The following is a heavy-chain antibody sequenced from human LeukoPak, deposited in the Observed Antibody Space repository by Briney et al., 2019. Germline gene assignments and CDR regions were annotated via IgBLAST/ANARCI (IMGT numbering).Heavy chain of an antibody. D-gene: IGHD3-3*01. Sequence: SVKVSCTASERTFSSYAISWVRQAPGQGLEWMGRIIPIFGTANYAQKFQGRVTITADKSTSTAYMELSSLRSEDTAVYYCASSLLRFLEWLFYEYWGQGTLVTVSS. CDR3: ASSLLRFLEWLFYEY. J-gene: IGHJ4*02. CDR1: ERTFSSYA. CDR2: IIPIFGTA. V-gene: IGHV1-69*06.